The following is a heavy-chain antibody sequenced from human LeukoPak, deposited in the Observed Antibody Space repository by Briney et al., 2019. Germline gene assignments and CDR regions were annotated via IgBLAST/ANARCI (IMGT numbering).Heavy chain of an antibody. CDR1: GGSFSGYY. V-gene: IGHV4-34*01. D-gene: IGHD3-10*01. CDR2: MNHSGST. J-gene: IGHJ5*02. Sequence: SETLSLTCAVYGGSFSGYYWSWIRQPPGKGLEWIGEMNHSGSTNYNPSLKSRVTISVDTSKNQFSLNLNSVTAADTAVYYCARSGTYYNNWFDPWGQGTLVIVSS. CDR3: ARSGTYYNNWFDP.